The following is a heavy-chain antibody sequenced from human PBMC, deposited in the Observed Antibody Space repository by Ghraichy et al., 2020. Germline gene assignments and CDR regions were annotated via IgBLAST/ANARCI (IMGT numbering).Heavy chain of an antibody. J-gene: IGHJ4*02. D-gene: IGHD3/OR15-3a*01. V-gene: IGHV3-48*02. CDR3: ASDYDYWSH. CDR1: GFTFSGYS. Sequence: LSLTCAASGFTFSGYSMNWVRQTPGKGLEWISYIDTRSKTIYYADSVKGRFTISRDNAKNSLYLQMSSLGDEDTGVYYCASDYDYWSHWGQGTLVTVSS. CDR2: IDTRSKTI.